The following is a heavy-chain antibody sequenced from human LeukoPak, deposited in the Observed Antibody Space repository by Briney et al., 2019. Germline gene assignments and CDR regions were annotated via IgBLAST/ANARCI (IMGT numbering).Heavy chain of an antibody. CDR1: GFTVSSNY. D-gene: IGHD6-19*01. Sequence: GGSLRLSCAASGFTVSSNYMSWVRQAPGKGLEWVSVIYSGGSTYYADSVKGRFTIPRDNSKNTLYLQMNSLRAEDTAVYYCARGSIAVAGILEIWGQGTMVTVSS. J-gene: IGHJ3*02. CDR2: IYSGGST. V-gene: IGHV3-53*01. CDR3: ARGSIAVAGILEI.